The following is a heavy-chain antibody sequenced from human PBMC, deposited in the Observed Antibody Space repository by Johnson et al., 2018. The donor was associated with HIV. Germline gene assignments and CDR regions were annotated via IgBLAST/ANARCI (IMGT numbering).Heavy chain of an antibody. Sequence: VQLVESGGGLVQPGGSLRLSCAASGFTFSTYAMSWVRQAPGRGLEWVSAISGGGGSTYYANSVKGRFTISRDNSKNTLYLEMNSLRAEDTAVYYCAKDTGAYYDTFLAFDIWGQGTTVTVSS. J-gene: IGHJ3*02. CDR1: GFTFSTYA. V-gene: IGHV3-23*04. CDR2: ISGGGGST. CDR3: AKDTGAYYDTFLAFDI. D-gene: IGHD3-22*01.